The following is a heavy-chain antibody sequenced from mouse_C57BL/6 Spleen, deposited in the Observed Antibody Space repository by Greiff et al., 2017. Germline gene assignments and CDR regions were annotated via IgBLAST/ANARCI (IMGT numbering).Heavy chain of an antibody. V-gene: IGHV3-6*01. CDR1: GYSITSGYY. D-gene: IGHD2-4*01. CDR3: ASYDYAY. Sequence: EVQLQESGPGLVKPSQSLSLTCSVTGYSITSGYYWNWIRQFPGNKLEWMGYISYDGSNNYNPSLKNRISITRDTSKNQFFLKLNSVTTEDTATXYCASYDYAYWGQGTTLTVSS. J-gene: IGHJ2*01. CDR2: ISYDGSN.